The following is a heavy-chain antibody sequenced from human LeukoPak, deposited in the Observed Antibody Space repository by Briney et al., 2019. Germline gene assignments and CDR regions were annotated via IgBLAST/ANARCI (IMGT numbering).Heavy chain of an antibody. CDR2: ISSSSSYI. Sequence: GGSLRLSCAASGFTFSSYSMNWVRQAPGKGLEWVSSISSSSSYIYYADSVKGRFTISRDNAKNSLYLQMNSLRAEDTAVYYCARERAAMVTGFDYWGQGTLVTVSS. J-gene: IGHJ4*02. D-gene: IGHD5-18*01. V-gene: IGHV3-21*01. CDR1: GFTFSSYS. CDR3: ARERAAMVTGFDY.